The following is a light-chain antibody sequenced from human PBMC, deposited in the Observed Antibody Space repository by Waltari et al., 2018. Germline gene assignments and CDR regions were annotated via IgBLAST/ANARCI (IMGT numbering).Light chain of an antibody. Sequence: SSVLTQDPAVSVALGQTVRITCQGDSLRSHYANWYQQRPGQAPGLVGYGNNNRPSGVPDRFSASSSGNAASLTITGAQVEDEADYYCDSWDTSGSHLLFGGGTRLTV. V-gene: IGLV3-19*01. CDR2: GNN. CDR1: SLRSHY. CDR3: DSWDTSGSHLL. J-gene: IGLJ2*01.